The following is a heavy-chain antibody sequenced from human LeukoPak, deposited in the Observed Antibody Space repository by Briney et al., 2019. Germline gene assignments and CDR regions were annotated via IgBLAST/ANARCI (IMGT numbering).Heavy chain of an antibody. D-gene: IGHD6-19*01. CDR1: GGSISSYY. CDR2: IYTSWST. Sequence: SETLSLTCTVSGGSISSYYWSWIRQPAGKGLEWIGRIYTSWSTHYNPSLKSRVTMSVDTSKNQFSLKLSSVTAADTAVYYCAREPHSSGWYRDAFDIWGQGKMVTVSS. J-gene: IGHJ3*02. CDR3: AREPHSSGWYRDAFDI. V-gene: IGHV4-4*07.